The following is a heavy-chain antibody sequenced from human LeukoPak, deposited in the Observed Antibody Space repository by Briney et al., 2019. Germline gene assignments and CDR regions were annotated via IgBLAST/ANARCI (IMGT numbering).Heavy chain of an antibody. V-gene: IGHV4-39*01. D-gene: IGHD6-19*01. CDR2: IYYSGST. CDR1: GGSISSSRAY. Sequence: PSETLSLTCTVSGGSISSSRAYWGWIRQPPGKGLEWIGSIYYSGSTYYNPSLKSRVTISVDTSKNQFSLKLSSVTAADTAVYYCARHVEIAVAGPIDYWGQGTLVTVSS. J-gene: IGHJ4*02. CDR3: ARHVEIAVAGPIDY.